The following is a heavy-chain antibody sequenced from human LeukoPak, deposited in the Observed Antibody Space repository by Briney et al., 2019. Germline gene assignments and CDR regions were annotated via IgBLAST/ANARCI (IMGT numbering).Heavy chain of an antibody. CDR1: GFTFSSYG. Sequence: PGGSLRLSCAASGFTFSSYGMHWVRQAPGKGLEWVAVISYDGSNKYYADSVKGRFTISRDNSKNTLYLQMNSLRAEDTAVYYCAKAETYGSGSYYFTPFDYWGQGTLVTVSS. CDR2: ISYDGSNK. D-gene: IGHD3-10*01. CDR3: AKAETYGSGSYYFTPFDY. V-gene: IGHV3-30*18. J-gene: IGHJ4*02.